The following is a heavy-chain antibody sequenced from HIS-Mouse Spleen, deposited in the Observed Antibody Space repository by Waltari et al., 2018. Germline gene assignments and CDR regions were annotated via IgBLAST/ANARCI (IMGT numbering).Heavy chain of an antibody. Sequence: QVQLVQSGAEVKKPGASVKVSCKASGYTFTSYGISWVRQAPGQGLGWMGWINAYNGDTNYAQKIQGSGTMTTDTSTRTAYMELRSLRSDDTAVYYCAKQSRYCSGGSCYVGAFDIWGQGTMVTVSS. D-gene: IGHD2-15*01. V-gene: IGHV1-18*01. J-gene: IGHJ3*02. CDR1: GYTFTSYG. CDR2: INAYNGDT. CDR3: AKQSRYCSGGSCYVGAFDI.